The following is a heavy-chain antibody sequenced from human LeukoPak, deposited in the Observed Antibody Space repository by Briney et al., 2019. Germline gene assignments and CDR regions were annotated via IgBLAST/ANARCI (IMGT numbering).Heavy chain of an antibody. CDR2: INHSGST. D-gene: IGHD3-9*01. V-gene: IGHV4-34*01. Sequence: SETLSLTCAVYGGSFSGYYWSWIRQPPGKGLELIGEINHSGSTNYNPSLKSRVTISVDTSKNQFSLKLSSVTAADTAVYYCARGRPLYYDILTGYSHYYYYYGMDVWGQGTTVTVSS. CDR1: GGSFSGYY. CDR3: ARGRPLYYDILTGYSHYYYYYGMDV. J-gene: IGHJ6*02.